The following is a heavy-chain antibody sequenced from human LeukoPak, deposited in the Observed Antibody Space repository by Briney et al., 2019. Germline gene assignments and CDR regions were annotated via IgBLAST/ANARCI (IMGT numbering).Heavy chain of an antibody. Sequence: PGGSLRLSCAASGFTVSSNYMSWVRQAPGKGLEWVSVIYSGGGTYYADSVKGRFTISRDNSKDTLYLQMNSLRAEDTAVYYCARDRGSIAALYYMDVWGKGTTVTVSS. J-gene: IGHJ6*03. CDR3: ARDRGSIAALYYMDV. CDR1: GFTVSSNY. D-gene: IGHD6-6*01. V-gene: IGHV3-53*01. CDR2: IYSGGGT.